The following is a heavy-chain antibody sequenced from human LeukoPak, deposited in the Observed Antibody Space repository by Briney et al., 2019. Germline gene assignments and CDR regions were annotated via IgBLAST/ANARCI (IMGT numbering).Heavy chain of an antibody. Sequence: SETLSLTCTVSGGSISSGSYYWSWIRQPAGKGLEWIGRIYTSGSTNYNPSLKSRVTISVDTSKNQFSLKLSSVTAADTAVYYCARLSYNLSRWPYTNWFDPWGQGTLVTVSS. CDR3: ARLSYNLSRWPYTNWFDP. CDR1: GGSISSGSYY. CDR2: IYTSGST. V-gene: IGHV4-61*02. J-gene: IGHJ5*02. D-gene: IGHD1-14*01.